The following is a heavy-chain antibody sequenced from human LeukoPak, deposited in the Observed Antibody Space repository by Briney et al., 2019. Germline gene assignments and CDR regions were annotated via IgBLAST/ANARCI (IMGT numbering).Heavy chain of an antibody. Sequence: GGSLRLSCAASGFTFGSYAMSWVRQAPGKGLEWVSAISGSAGSTYYTDSVKGRFTISRDNSKNTLYLQMNSLRAEDTAVYHCAKWYYDFWTGYGFYMDVWGKGTTVTVSS. CDR1: GFTFGSYA. D-gene: IGHD3-3*01. CDR2: ISGSAGST. CDR3: AKWYYDFWTGYGFYMDV. V-gene: IGHV3-23*01. J-gene: IGHJ6*03.